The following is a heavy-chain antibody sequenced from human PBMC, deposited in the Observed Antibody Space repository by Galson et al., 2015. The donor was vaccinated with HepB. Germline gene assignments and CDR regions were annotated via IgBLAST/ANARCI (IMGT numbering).Heavy chain of an antibody. V-gene: IGHV3-48*02. D-gene: IGHD2-2*01. J-gene: IGHJ4*02. CDR2: ISSGSSSI. CDR3: AGGYCNSASCGHTDY. Sequence: SLRLSCAVSGFTFSSYTMNWVRQAPGKGLEWVSYISSGSSSIYYADSVKGRFTISRDNAKNSLYLQMNSLRDEDTAVYYCAGGYCNSASCGHTDYWGQGTLVTVSS. CDR1: GFTFSSYT.